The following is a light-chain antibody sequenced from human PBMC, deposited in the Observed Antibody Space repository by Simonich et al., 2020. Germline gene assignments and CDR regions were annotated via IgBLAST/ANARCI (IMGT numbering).Light chain of an antibody. V-gene: IGLV3-19*01. J-gene: IGLJ2*01. CDR1: SLRSYY. CDR3: NSRDSSGNHVV. CDR2: GKN. Sequence: SSELTQDPAVSVALGQTVRIPCQGDSLRSYYASWYQQKPGQAPVLVIYGKNNRPAGSPNRFAGSSSGNTASLTITGAQAEDEADYDCNSRDSSGNHVVFGGGTKLTVL.